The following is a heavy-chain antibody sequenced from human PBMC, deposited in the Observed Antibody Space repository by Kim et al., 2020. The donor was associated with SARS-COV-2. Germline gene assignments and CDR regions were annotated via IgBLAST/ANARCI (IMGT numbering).Heavy chain of an antibody. CDR3: ASLYYDYVWGSYKTFDP. J-gene: IGHJ5*02. V-gene: IGHV4-39*07. D-gene: IGHD3-16*01. Sequence: LKSRVPISVDTSKNQFSLKLSSVTAADTAVYYCASLYYDYVWGSYKTFDPWGQGTLVTVSS.